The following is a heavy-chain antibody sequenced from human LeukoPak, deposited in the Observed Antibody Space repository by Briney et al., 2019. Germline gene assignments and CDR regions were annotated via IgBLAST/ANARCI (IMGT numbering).Heavy chain of an antibody. CDR2: FDPEDGET. D-gene: IGHD6-19*01. CDR1: GYTFTSYY. V-gene: IGHV1-24*01. J-gene: IGHJ4*02. Sequence: RRASVKVSCKASGYTFTSYYMHWVRQAPGKGLEWMGGFDPEDGETIYAQKFQGRVTMTEDTSTDTAYMELSSLKSEDTAVYYCATVQIAVARDYYFDYWGQGTLVTVSS. CDR3: ATVQIAVARDYYFDY.